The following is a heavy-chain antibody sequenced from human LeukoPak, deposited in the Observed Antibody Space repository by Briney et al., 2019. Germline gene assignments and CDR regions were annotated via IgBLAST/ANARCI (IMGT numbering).Heavy chain of an antibody. CDR1: GYTFTGYY. Sequence: ASVKVSCKASGYTFTGYYMHWVRQAPGQGLEWMGWINPNSGGTNYAQKFPGRVTMTRETSIRTAYMELSRLRSDDTAVYYCARAGLYSGSYYWFDPWGQGTLVTVSS. J-gene: IGHJ5*02. D-gene: IGHD1-26*01. V-gene: IGHV1-2*02. CDR3: ARAGLYSGSYYWFDP. CDR2: INPNSGGT.